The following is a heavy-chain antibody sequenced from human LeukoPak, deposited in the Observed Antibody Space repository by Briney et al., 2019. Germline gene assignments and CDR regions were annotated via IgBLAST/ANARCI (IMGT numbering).Heavy chain of an antibody. D-gene: IGHD3-10*01. CDR1: GASIGSSNW. V-gene: IGHV4-4*02. J-gene: IGHJ6*02. Sequence: SETLSLTCTVSGASIGSSNWWTWVHQAPGKGLEWIGEVHHSGSTNYNPSLKSRVTISVDGSRYQFSLRLSSVTAADTAVYYCARASFGEAYYYGMDIWGQGTTVTVSS. CDR2: VHHSGST. CDR3: ARASFGEAYYYGMDI.